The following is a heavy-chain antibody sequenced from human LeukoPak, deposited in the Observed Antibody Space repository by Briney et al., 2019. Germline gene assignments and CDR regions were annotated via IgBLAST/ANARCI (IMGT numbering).Heavy chain of an antibody. CDR1: GFTFSSYS. CDR3: ARQGSSSSSLDY. Sequence: GGSLRLSCAASGFTFSSYSMNWVRQAPGKGLEWVSVIYSGGSTYYADSVKGRFTISRDNSNNTLYLQMNSLRAEDTAVYYCARQGSSSSSLDYWGQGTLVTVSS. D-gene: IGHD6-6*01. J-gene: IGHJ4*02. V-gene: IGHV3-53*01. CDR2: IYSGGST.